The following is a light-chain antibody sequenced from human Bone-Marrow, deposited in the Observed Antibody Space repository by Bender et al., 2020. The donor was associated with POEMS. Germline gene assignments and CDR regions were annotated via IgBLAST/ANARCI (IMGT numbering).Light chain of an antibody. CDR1: SSDIGSYEL. Sequence: SALTQPASVSGSPGQSITISCTGTSSDIGSYELVSWYQQDPGKAPKLMIYEVTKRPSGVSNRFSGSKSGNTASLTISGLQAEDEADYYCCSYAGSYPSVLFGGGTKVTVL. CDR2: EVT. V-gene: IGLV2-23*02. CDR3: CSYAGSYPSVL. J-gene: IGLJ2*01.